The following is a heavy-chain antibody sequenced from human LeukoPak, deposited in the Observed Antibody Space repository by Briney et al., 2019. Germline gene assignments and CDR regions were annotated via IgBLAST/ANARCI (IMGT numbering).Heavy chain of an antibody. CDR3: ARGGIQLWFLVDY. V-gene: IGHV1-2*02. Sequence: GASVKVSCKASGYTFTSYGISWVRQAPRQGLEWMGWINPNSGGTNYAQKFQGRVTMTRDTSISTAYMELSRLRSDDTAVYYCARGGIQLWFLVDYWGQGTLVTVSS. D-gene: IGHD5-18*01. CDR2: INPNSGGT. CDR1: GYTFTSYG. J-gene: IGHJ4*02.